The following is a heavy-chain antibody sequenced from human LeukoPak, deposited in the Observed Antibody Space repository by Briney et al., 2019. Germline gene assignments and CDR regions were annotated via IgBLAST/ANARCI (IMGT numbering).Heavy chain of an antibody. CDR3: ARVVPYKSYYYGMDV. D-gene: IGHD2-2*01. V-gene: IGHV1-69*04. J-gene: IGHJ6*02. Sequence: SVKVSCKASGYTFTSYGISWVRQAPGQGLEWMGRIIPILGIANYAQKFQGRVTITADKSTSTAYMELSSLRSEDTAVYYCARVVPYKSYYYGMDVWGQGTTVTVSS. CDR2: IIPILGIA. CDR1: GYTFTSYG.